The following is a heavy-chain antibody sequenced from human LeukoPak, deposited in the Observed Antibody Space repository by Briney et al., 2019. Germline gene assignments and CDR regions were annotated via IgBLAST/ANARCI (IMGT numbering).Heavy chain of an antibody. Sequence: PSETLSLTCTVSGVSISSGDYYWSWIRQPAGKGLEWIGRIYTSVSTNYNPSPKSRVTISVDTSKNQFSLKLTSVTAADTALYYCARVVASTSIDSWGQGTLVTVSS. J-gene: IGHJ4*02. CDR1: GVSISSGDYY. D-gene: IGHD2-15*01. CDR3: ARVVASTSIDS. V-gene: IGHV4-61*02. CDR2: IYTSVST.